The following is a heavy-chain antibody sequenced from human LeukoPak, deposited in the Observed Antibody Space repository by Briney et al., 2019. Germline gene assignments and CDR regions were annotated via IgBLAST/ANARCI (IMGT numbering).Heavy chain of an antibody. Sequence: GGSLRLSCAASGFTFSSYGMHWVRQAPGKGLEWVAVISYDGSNKYYADSVKGRFTISRDNSKNTLYLQMNSLKTEDTAVYYCTRMDSSAQDQLDAFDIWGQGTMVTVSS. CDR2: ISYDGSNK. J-gene: IGHJ3*02. V-gene: IGHV3-30*03. CDR1: GFTFSSYG. D-gene: IGHD3-22*01. CDR3: TRMDSSAQDQLDAFDI.